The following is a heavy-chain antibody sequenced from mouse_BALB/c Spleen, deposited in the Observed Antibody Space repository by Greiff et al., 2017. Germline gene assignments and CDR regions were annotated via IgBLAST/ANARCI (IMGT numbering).Heavy chain of an antibody. CDR3: AREGRYDDAMDY. D-gene: IGHD2-14*01. Sequence: DVKLVESGGGLVKPGGSLKLSCAASGFTFSSYAMSWVRQTPEKRLEWVASISSGGSTYYPDSVKGRFTISRDNARNILYLQMSSLRSEDTAMYYCAREGRYDDAMDYWGQGTSVTVSS. CDR2: ISSGGST. V-gene: IGHV5-6-5*01. J-gene: IGHJ4*01. CDR1: GFTFSSYA.